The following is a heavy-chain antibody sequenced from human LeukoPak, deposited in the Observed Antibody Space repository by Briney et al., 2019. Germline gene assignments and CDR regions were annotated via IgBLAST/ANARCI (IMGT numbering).Heavy chain of an antibody. V-gene: IGHV6-1*01. CDR1: GDSVSSNSAA. D-gene: IGHD6-19*01. CDR3: ARAGSSGWFPYYYYGMDV. J-gene: IGHJ6*02. Sequence: SQTLSLTCAISGDSVSSNSAAWNWIRQSPSRGLEWLGRTYYRSKWYNDYAVSVKSRITINPDTSKNQFSLQLNSVTPEDTAVYYCARAGSSGWFPYYYYGMDVWGQGTTVTVSS. CDR2: TYYRSKWYN.